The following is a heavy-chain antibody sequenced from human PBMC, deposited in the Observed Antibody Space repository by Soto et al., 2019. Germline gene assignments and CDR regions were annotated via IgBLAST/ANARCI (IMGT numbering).Heavy chain of an antibody. CDR2: INHSGST. CDR3: ARALWNDFDY. CDR1: GGSFSGYY. V-gene: IGHV4-34*01. J-gene: IGHJ4*02. D-gene: IGHD2-21*01. Sequence: SETLSLTCAVYGGSFSGYYWSWIRQPPGKGLEWIGEINHSGSTNYNPSLKSRVTISVDTSKNQFSLKLSSVTAADTAVYYCARALWNDFDYWGQGTLVTVSS.